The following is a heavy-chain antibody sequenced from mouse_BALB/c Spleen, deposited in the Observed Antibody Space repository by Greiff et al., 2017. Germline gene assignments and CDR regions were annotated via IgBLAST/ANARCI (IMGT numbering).Heavy chain of an antibody. D-gene: IGHD2-4*01. J-gene: IGHJ2*01. V-gene: IGHV14-3*02. CDR2: IDPANGNT. CDR1: GFNIKDTY. CDR3: ARDYDYDESYYFDY. Sequence: EVQLQQSGAELVKPGASVKLSCTASGFNIKDTYMHWVKQRPEQGLEWIGRIDPANGNTKYDPKFQGKATITADTSSNTAYLQLSSLTSEDTAVYYCARDYDYDESYYFDYWGQGTTLTVSS.